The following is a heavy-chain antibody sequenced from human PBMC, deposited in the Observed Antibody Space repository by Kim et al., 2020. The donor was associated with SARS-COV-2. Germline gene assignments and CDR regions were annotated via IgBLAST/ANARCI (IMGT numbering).Heavy chain of an antibody. CDR1: GFDFSDSS. CDR3: TKSSTIYYYDSSGYWFDGFDI. J-gene: IGHJ3*02. V-gene: IGHV3-73*01. Sequence: GGSLRLSCAASGFDFSDSSMHWVRQAPGKGLEWVGRIRNKANSYATTYVASLEARFTISRDDSKNTAYLQMNSLKTEDTAVYYCTKSSTIYYYDSSGYWFDGFDIWGQGTMVTVSS. D-gene: IGHD3-22*01. CDR2: IRNKANSYAT.